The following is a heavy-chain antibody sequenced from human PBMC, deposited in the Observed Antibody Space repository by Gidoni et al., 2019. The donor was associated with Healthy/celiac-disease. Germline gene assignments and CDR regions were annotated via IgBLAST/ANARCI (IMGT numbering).Heavy chain of an antibody. CDR1: GYTFTSYG. CDR3: ARGVRVTFWGVIEPGDGLGWFDP. CDR2: IRAYNGNT. V-gene: IGHV1-18*01. Sequence: QVQLVQSGAEVKKPGASVKVSCKTSGYTFTSYGISWQRQAPGQGLEWMGWIRAYNGNTNYAQKLQGRVTMTTATSTSTAYMELRSLRSDDTAVYYCARGVRVTFWGVIEPGDGLGWFDPWGQGTLVTVSS. D-gene: IGHD3-16*02. J-gene: IGHJ5*02.